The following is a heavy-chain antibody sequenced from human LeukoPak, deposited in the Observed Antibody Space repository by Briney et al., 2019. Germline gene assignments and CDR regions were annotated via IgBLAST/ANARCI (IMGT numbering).Heavy chain of an antibody. CDR1: GFTFSSYA. CDR2: ISGSGGST. Sequence: GGSLRLSCAVSGFTFSSYAMSWVRQAPGKGLEWVSAISGSGGSTYYADSVKGRFTIYRDNSKNTLYLQMNSLRAEDTAVYYCAKVEENYYDSSGYYDYWGQGTLVTVSS. CDR3: AKVEENYYDSSGYYDY. D-gene: IGHD3-22*01. V-gene: IGHV3-23*01. J-gene: IGHJ4*02.